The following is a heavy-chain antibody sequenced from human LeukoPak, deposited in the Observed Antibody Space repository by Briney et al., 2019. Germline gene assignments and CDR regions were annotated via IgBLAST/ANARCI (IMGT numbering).Heavy chain of an antibody. CDR1: GFTFDDYA. V-gene: IGHV3-9*01. CDR3: AKDPAAAGSRHFDY. Sequence: PGRSLRLSCAASGFTFDDYAMHWVRQAPGKGLEWVSGISWNSGSIGYADSVKGRFTISRDNAKNSLYLQMNSLRAEDTALYYCAKDPAAAGSRHFDYWGQGTLVTVSS. J-gene: IGHJ4*02. CDR2: ISWNSGSI. D-gene: IGHD6-13*01.